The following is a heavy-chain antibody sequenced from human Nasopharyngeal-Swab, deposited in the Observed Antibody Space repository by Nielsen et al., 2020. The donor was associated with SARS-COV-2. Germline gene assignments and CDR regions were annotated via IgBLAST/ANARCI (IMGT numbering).Heavy chain of an antibody. V-gene: IGHV1-2*02. D-gene: IGHD4-17*01. CDR3: ARDDYGDYGYFGH. Sequence: ASVKVSCKASGYTFISFGINWVRQAPGQGLEWMGWINPHSRGTKYAQKFQGRVTMTSDTSINTAYMELRRLRSGDTAVYYCARDDYGDYGYFGHWGQGTLVTVSS. J-gene: IGHJ4*02. CDR2: INPHSRGT. CDR1: GYTFISFG.